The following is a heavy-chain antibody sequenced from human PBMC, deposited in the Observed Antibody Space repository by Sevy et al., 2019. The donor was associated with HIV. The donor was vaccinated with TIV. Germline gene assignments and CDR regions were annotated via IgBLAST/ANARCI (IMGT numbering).Heavy chain of an antibody. Sequence: SETLSLTCSVSGGSISSGTYYWGWIRQPPGKGLEWIGSIYYTGSTYYNPSLKSRRTISVESSKNHFSLKLTSVTAADTAVYYCARSYGSSGYNGSFDIWGQGTMVTVSS. V-gene: IGHV4-39*01. CDR2: IYYTGST. CDR3: ARSYGSSGYNGSFDI. D-gene: IGHD3-22*01. J-gene: IGHJ3*02. CDR1: GGSISSGTYY.